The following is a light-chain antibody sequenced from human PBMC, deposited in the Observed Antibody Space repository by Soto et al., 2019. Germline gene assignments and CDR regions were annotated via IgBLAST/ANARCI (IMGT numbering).Light chain of an antibody. CDR1: KDIKNA. V-gene: IGKV1-6*01. CDR2: AAS. J-gene: IGKJ1*01. Sequence: AILVTQSPSSLSASVGDRVTITCRASKDIKNALAGYQQKPGGAPKLLIYAASTLQSGVPSRFSGSGFGTDFTLIISNLQPEDYATYYCLRDYHYRWTFGQGTKVEIK. CDR3: LRDYHYRWT.